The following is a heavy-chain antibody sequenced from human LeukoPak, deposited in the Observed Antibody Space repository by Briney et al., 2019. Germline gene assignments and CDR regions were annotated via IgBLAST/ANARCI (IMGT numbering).Heavy chain of an antibody. CDR2: FIVRDGST. J-gene: IGHJ4*02. V-gene: IGHV3-23*01. CDR3: AKLVRVGTSYCFDL. D-gene: IGHD1-26*01. CDR1: GFTFSSYS. Sequence: GGSLRLSCAASGFTFSSYSMNWVRQAPGKGLEWVSAFIVRDGSTYYAASVKGRFTISRDNSKNTLYLQMNSLRAEDTAVYYCAKLVRVGTSYCFDLWGQGTLVTVSS.